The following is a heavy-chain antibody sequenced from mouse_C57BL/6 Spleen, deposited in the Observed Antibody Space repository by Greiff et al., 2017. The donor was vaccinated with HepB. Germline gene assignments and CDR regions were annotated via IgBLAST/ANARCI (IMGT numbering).Heavy chain of an antibody. CDR2: ISSGSSTI. J-gene: IGHJ4*01. V-gene: IGHV5-17*01. CDR3: ARRKNYYYGSSYGAMDY. Sequence: EVMLVESGGGLVKPGGSLKLSCAASGFTFSDYGMHWVRQAPEKGLEWVAYISSGSSTIYYADTVKGRFTISRDNAKNTLFLQMTSLRSEDTAMYYCARRKNYYYGSSYGAMDYWGQGTSVTVSS. D-gene: IGHD1-1*01. CDR1: GFTFSDYG.